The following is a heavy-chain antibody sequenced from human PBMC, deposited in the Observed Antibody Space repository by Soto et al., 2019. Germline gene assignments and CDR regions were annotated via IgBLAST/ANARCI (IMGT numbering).Heavy chain of an antibody. CDR1: GYTFTSYD. V-gene: IGHV1-8*01. CDR2: MNPNSGNT. J-gene: IGHJ5*02. Sequence: GASVKVSCKASGYTFTSYDINWVRQATGQGLEWMGWMNPNSGNTGYAQKFQGRVTMTRNTSISTAYMELSSLRSEDTAVYYCARGAYSSSWYFSWFDPWGQGTLVTVSS. D-gene: IGHD6-13*01. CDR3: ARGAYSSSWYFSWFDP.